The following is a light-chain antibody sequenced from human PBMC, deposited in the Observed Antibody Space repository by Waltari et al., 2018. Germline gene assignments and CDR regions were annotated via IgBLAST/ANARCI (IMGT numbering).Light chain of an antibody. CDR1: SRDVGGDES. CDR3: SSQSRNSGVL. Sequence: QSALTQPASVSGSPGQSITISCPGSSRDVGGDESVSWYQDLPGQAPKVIIYGVNNRPSGVSDRFSGSKSGNTASLTISGLQAEDEANYYCSSQSRNSGVLFGGGTKVTVL. CDR2: GVN. V-gene: IGLV2-14*03. J-gene: IGLJ2*01.